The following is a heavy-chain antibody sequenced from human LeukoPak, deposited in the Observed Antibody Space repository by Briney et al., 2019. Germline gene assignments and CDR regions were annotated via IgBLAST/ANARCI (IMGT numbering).Heavy chain of an antibody. V-gene: IGHV1-69*06. Sequence: AAVKVSCKASGGTFSSYAISWVRQAPGQGLEWMGGIFPIFGTANYAQKFQGRVTITADKSTSTAYMELSSLRSVDTAVYYCARDYYDSSGYYSPFDYWGQGTLVTVSS. D-gene: IGHD3-22*01. J-gene: IGHJ4*02. CDR1: GGTFSSYA. CDR2: IFPIFGTA. CDR3: ARDYYDSSGYYSPFDY.